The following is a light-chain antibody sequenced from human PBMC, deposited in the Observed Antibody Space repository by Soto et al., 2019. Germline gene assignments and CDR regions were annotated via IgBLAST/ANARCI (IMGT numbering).Light chain of an antibody. CDR2: AAS. CDR3: HKYNSAPQT. Sequence: DIQMTQSPSSLSASVGDRVTITCRASQGISNYLAWYQQKPGEVPKLLIYAASTLQSVVPSRFSGSGSGTEFTLTISSLQPADVATWYSHKYNSAPQTFGQGTTVE. V-gene: IGKV1-27*01. J-gene: IGKJ1*01. CDR1: QGISNY.